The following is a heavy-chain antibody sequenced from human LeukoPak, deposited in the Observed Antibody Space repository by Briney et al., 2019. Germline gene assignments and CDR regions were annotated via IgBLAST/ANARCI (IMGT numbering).Heavy chain of an antibody. CDR1: GYTFTGYY. V-gene: IGHV1-2*02. D-gene: IGHD1-26*01. CDR3: ARRSSIVGATSYYYYYMDV. CDR2: INPNSGGT. J-gene: IGHJ6*03. Sequence: GASVKVSCKASGYTFTGYYMHWVRQAPGQGLEWMGWINPNSGGTNYAQKFQGRVTMTRDTSISTAYMELSRLRSDDTAVYYCARRSSIVGATSYYYYYMDVWGKGTTVTVSS.